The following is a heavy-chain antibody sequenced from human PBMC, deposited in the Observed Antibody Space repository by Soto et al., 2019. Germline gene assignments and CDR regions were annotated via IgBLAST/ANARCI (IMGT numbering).Heavy chain of an antibody. V-gene: IGHV4-4*02. CDR1: GGFISSINW. CDR2: IYHSGST. CDR3: STNHCGSGSFYFLS. D-gene: IGHD2-15*01. J-gene: IGHJ5*02. Sequence: SEALCLTWAVFGGFISSINWWSGGRQPPGKGLEWIGEIYHSGSTNYNPSLKSRVTISVDKSKNQFSLKLSSVTAADTAVYYCSTNHCGSGSFYFLSWGQGTLVTVPQ.